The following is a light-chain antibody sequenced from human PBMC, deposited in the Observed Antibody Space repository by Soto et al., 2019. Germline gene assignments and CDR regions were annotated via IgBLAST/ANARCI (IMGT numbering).Light chain of an antibody. Sequence: QSALTPPRSVSGSPGQSVTISCTGTSTDVGGYNYVSWYQQHPGKVPKLMLYDVSKRPSGVPDRFSGSKSGTSASLAISGLQSEDEADYYCAAWDDSLNSYVFGTGTKVTVL. J-gene: IGLJ1*01. V-gene: IGLV2-11*01. CDR3: AAWDDSLNSYV. CDR2: DVS. CDR1: STDVGGYNY.